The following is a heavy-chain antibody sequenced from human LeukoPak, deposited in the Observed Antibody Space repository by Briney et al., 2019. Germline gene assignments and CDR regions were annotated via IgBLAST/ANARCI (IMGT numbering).Heavy chain of an antibody. CDR1: GFTFSSYS. CDR3: ASGPKTSFDY. CDR2: ISSSSSYI. Sequence: GGSLRLSCAASGFTFSSYSMNWVRQAPGKGLEWVSSISSSSSYIYYADSVKGRFTISRDNAKNSLYLRVNSLRVEDTAVYYCASGPKTSFDYWGQGTLVTVSS. V-gene: IGHV3-21*01. J-gene: IGHJ4*02.